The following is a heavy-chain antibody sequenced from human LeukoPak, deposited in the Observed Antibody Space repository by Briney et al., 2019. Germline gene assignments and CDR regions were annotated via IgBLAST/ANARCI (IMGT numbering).Heavy chain of an antibody. CDR3: ARDGYNSGYFDY. V-gene: IGHV4-30-4*01. D-gene: IGHD5-24*01. J-gene: IGHJ4*02. Sequence: SQTLSLTCTVSGASISSGGYYWNWIRQPPGRGLEWIGYIYYSRSTSYSPSLKSRLTISVDTSKNQFSLKLSSVTAADTAVYYCARDGYNSGYFDYWGQGTLVTVSS. CDR2: IYYSRST. CDR1: GASISSGGYY.